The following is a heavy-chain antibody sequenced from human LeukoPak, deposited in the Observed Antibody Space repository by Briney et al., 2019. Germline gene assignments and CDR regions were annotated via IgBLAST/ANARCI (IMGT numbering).Heavy chain of an antibody. J-gene: IGHJ4*02. CDR1: GYTFTGYY. V-gene: IGHV1-2*02. CDR3: ARSLAFWELLFDY. D-gene: IGHD1-26*01. CDR2: INPNSGGT. Sequence: ASVKVSCKASGYTFTGYYMHWVRQAPGQGLEWMGWINPNSGGTNYAQKFQGRVTMTRDTSISTAYMELSRLRSDDTAVYYCARSLAFWELLFDYWGQGTLVTVSS.